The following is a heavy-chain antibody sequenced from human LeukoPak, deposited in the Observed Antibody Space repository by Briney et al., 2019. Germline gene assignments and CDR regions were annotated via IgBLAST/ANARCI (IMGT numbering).Heavy chain of an antibody. Sequence: SETLSLTCTVSGGSISSSGWYWRWIRQPPGKGLEWIAYISHRGSAYYSPSLKSRVNISLDRSKNQFSLNLDSVTAADTAVYYCAGGYSSSSFTSFDYWGRGTLVTVSS. CDR2: ISHRGSA. D-gene: IGHD6-6*01. CDR1: GGSISSSGWY. CDR3: AGGYSSSSFTSFDY. V-gene: IGHV4-30-2*01. J-gene: IGHJ4*02.